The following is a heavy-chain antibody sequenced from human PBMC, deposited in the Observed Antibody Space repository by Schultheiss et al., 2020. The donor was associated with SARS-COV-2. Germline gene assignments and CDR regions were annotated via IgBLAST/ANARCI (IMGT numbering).Heavy chain of an antibody. J-gene: IGHJ6*02. Sequence: SETLSLTCTVSGGSISSYYWTWIRQPPGKGLEWIGYIYYSGSTYYNPSLKSRVTISVDTSKNQFSLKLSSVTAADTAVYYCARDPLKQITIFGVPQGYYYGMDVWGQGTTVTVSS. V-gene: IGHV4-59*04. CDR2: IYYSGST. CDR1: GGSISSYY. CDR3: ARDPLKQITIFGVPQGYYYGMDV. D-gene: IGHD3-3*01.